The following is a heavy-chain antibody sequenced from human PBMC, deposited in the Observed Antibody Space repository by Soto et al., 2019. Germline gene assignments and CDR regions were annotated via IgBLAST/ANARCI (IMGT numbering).Heavy chain of an antibody. Sequence: PGGSLRLSCAASGFTFSSYAMSWVRQAPGKGLEWVSSISSSSSYIYYADSVKGRFTISRDNAKNSLYLQMNSLRAEDTAVYYCARDLEITMIVESDYWGQGTLVTVSS. D-gene: IGHD3-22*01. CDR3: ARDLEITMIVESDY. V-gene: IGHV3-21*01. J-gene: IGHJ4*02. CDR1: GFTFSSYA. CDR2: ISSSSSYI.